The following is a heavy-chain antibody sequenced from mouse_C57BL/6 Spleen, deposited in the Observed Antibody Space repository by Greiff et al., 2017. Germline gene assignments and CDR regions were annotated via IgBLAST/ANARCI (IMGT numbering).Heavy chain of an antibody. J-gene: IGHJ2*01. CDR3: ARRGTTVVATGFDY. CDR1: GYAFTNYL. CDR2: INPGSGGT. D-gene: IGHD1-1*01. Sequence: FQLQQSGAELVRPGTSVKVSCKASGYAFTNYLLEWVKQRPGQGLEWIGVINPGSGGTNYNAKFKGQATLTADKSSSTAYMQLSSLTSEDSAVYCCARRGTTVVATGFDYWGQGTTLTVSS. V-gene: IGHV1-54*01.